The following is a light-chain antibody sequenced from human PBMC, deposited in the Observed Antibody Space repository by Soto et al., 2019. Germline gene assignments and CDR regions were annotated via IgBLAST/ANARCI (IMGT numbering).Light chain of an antibody. Sequence: DIKMTQSPSTLSASVGDRVTITCRASQTISSWLAWYQQKPGKAPNLLIYDASTLERGVPSRFSGTGSGTEFTLTIDRLQPDDFATYYCQQYHTSSITFGQGTLLEV. V-gene: IGKV1-5*01. CDR1: QTISSW. CDR2: DAS. CDR3: QQYHTSSIT. J-gene: IGKJ5*01.